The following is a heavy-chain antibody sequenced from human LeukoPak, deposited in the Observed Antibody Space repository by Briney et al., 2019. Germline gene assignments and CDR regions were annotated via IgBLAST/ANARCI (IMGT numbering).Heavy chain of an antibody. J-gene: IGHJ5*02. V-gene: IGHV3-21*01. CDR1: GFTFSSYS. CDR3: ARDPTVTTSLAWFDP. Sequence: GRSLRLSCAASGFTFSSYSMNWVRQAPGKGLEWVSSISSSSSYIYYADSVKGRFTISRDNAKNSLYLQMNSLRAEDTAVYYCARDPTVTTSLAWFDPWGQGTLVTVSS. D-gene: IGHD4-17*01. CDR2: ISSSSSYI.